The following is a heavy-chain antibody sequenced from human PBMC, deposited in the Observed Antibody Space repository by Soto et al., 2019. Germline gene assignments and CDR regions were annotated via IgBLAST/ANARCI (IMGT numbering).Heavy chain of an antibody. J-gene: IGHJ4*02. D-gene: IGHD6-19*01. CDR3: ARDPQYNSGWYFDH. Sequence: QVQLVESGGGVVQPGRSLRLSCAASGFTFSSYGMHWVRQAPGKGLEWVAVIWHAGSNKYYAESVKGRFTISRDNSKNTLYLQMNRLRAEDTAVYYCARDPQYNSGWYFDHWGQGTLVTVSS. CDR1: GFTFSSYG. V-gene: IGHV3-33*01. CDR2: IWHAGSNK.